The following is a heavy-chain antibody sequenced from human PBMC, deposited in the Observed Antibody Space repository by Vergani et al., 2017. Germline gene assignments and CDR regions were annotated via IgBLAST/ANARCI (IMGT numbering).Heavy chain of an antibody. CDR2: ISGSGGSK. Sequence: EVQLLESGGGLVQPGGSLRLSCAASGFPFSRYAMSWVRQAPGKGLEWVSAISGSGGSKYYADSVKGRFTISRDNSKNTLYLQMNSLRAEDTAVYYCAKYPTYGSGSYYDYWGQGTLVTVSS. CDR1: GFPFSRYA. V-gene: IGHV3-23*01. CDR3: AKYPTYGSGSYYDY. J-gene: IGHJ4*02. D-gene: IGHD3-10*01.